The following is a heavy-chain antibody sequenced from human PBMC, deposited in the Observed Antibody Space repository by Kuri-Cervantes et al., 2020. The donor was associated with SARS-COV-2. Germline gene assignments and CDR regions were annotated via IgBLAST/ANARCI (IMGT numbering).Heavy chain of an antibody. Sequence: GESLKISCAASGFTVSSNYMSWVRQAPGKGLEWVSSIGSRSSSTYYSDSVRGRFTISRDNAKNSLYLQMNSLRAEDTAVYYCARDPSQGRADIWGQGTMVTVSS. V-gene: IGHV3-21*01. J-gene: IGHJ3*02. CDR2: IGSRSSST. CDR3: ARDPSQGRADI. CDR1: GFTVSSNY.